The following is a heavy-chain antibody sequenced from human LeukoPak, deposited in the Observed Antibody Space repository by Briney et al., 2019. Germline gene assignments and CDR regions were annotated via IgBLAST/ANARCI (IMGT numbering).Heavy chain of an antibody. V-gene: IGHV4-31*03. J-gene: IGHJ4*02. CDR2: ICNSGST. CDR3: ARGAVAGTGVFDY. D-gene: IGHD6-19*01. Sequence: SETLSLTCTGSGGAISGGAYCWSWIRQHPGKGLEWIGFICNSGSTDYNPSLKTRATISVDMSNSQFSLKLSSVTAADTAVYYCARGAVAGTGVFDYWGQGTLVTVSS. CDR1: GGAISGGAYC.